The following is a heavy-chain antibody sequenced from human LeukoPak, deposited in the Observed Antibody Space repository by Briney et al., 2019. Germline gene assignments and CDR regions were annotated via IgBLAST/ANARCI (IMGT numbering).Heavy chain of an antibody. J-gene: IGHJ4*02. CDR3: ARGKGYSSGLDY. V-gene: IGHV4-34*01. CDR2: INHSGST. Sequence: SETLSLTCAVSGGSLNNHYWSWIRQPPGKGLEWIGEINHSGSTNYNPSLKSRVTISVDTSKNQFSLKLSSVTAADTAVYYCARGKGYSSGLDYWGQGTLVTVSS. CDR1: GGSLNNHY. D-gene: IGHD6-19*01.